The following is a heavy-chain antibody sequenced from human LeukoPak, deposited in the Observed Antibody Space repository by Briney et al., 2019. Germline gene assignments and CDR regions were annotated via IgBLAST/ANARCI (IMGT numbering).Heavy chain of an antibody. D-gene: IGHD4/OR15-4a*01. CDR2: INSDGSST. CDR3: ARRAGAYSHPYDY. CDR1: GLTVSSNY. V-gene: IGHV3-74*01. Sequence: GGSLRLSCVVSGLTVSSNYMSWVRQAPGKGLVWVSRINSDGSSTSYADSVKGRFTISRDNAKNTLYLQMNSLRAEDTAVYYCARRAGAYSHPYDYWGQGTLVTVSS. J-gene: IGHJ4*02.